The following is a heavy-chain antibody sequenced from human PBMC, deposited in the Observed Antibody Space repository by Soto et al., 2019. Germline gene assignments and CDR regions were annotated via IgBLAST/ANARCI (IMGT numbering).Heavy chain of an antibody. J-gene: IGHJ5*02. CDR3: SRTHKIWWTGGFDP. CDR1: GGTFSSYA. Sequence: QVQLVQSGAEVKKPGSSVKVSCKASGGTFSSYAISWVRQAPGQGLEWMGGIIPIFGTANYAQKFQGRVTITEDESTSTAYMELSSQRCEDKAVYDCSRTHKIWWTGGFDPWGQGTTVTVSS. V-gene: IGHV1-69*01. D-gene: IGHD2-8*02. CDR2: IIPIFGTA.